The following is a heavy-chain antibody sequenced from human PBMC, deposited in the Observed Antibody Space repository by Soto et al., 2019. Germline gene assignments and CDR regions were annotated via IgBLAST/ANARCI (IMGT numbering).Heavy chain of an antibody. Sequence: SETLSLTCTVSGGSISSSSYYWGWIRQPPGKGLEWIGSIYYSGSTYYNPSLKSRVTISVDTSKNQFSLKLSSVTAADTAVYYCARLPTFGRVAVSYWGQGTLVTVSS. D-gene: IGHD3-3*01. V-gene: IGHV4-39*01. CDR2: IYYSGST. CDR1: GGSISSSSYY. J-gene: IGHJ4*02. CDR3: ARLPTFGRVAVSY.